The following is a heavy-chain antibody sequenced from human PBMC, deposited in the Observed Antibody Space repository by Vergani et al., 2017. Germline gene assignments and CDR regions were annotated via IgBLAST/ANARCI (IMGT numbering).Heavy chain of an antibody. J-gene: IGHJ5*02. CDR3: ARHSTVEWLVKLGWIDP. Sequence: QLQLQESAPGLVKPSATLSLTCSVSGARIRSSNYYWGWIRQPPGKGLEWIASIYYSGSTYYNPSLKSRVTISVDTSKNQFSLKLSSVTAADTAVYFCARHSTVEWLVKLGWIDPWGQGILVTVSS. V-gene: IGHV4-39*01. D-gene: IGHD6-19*01. CDR1: GARIRSSNYY. CDR2: IYYSGST.